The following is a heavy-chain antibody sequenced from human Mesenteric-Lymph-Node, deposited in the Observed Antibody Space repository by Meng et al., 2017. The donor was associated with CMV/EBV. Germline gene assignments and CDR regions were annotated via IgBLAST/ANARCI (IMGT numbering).Heavy chain of an antibody. CDR2: INHRGSP. CDR1: GGSFSSYY. D-gene: IGHD3-9*01. CDR3: ARGSSYDIMTGYFDY. Sequence: GAALLKPSGTLSFTFSVVGGSFSSYYWNWIRQSPEKVLEWIGKINHRGSPTYTPSLTMRILISADTSTNQISLNMSSVTAADTAIYYCARGSSYDIMTGYFDYWGQGALVTVSS. J-gene: IGHJ4*02. V-gene: IGHV4-34*01.